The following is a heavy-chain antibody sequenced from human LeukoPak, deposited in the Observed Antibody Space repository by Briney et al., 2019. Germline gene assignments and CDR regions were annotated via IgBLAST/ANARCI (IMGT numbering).Heavy chain of an antibody. CDR2: IIPIFGTA. V-gene: IGHV1-69*05. Sequence: ASVKVSCKASGGTFSSYAISWVRQAPGQGLEWMGGIIPIFGTANYAQKFQGRVTITTDESTSTVYLELRSLRSDDTAVYYCARAHGSGNYYGMDVWGQGTTVTVSS. CDR1: GGTFSSYA. J-gene: IGHJ6*02. D-gene: IGHD3-10*01. CDR3: ARAHGSGNYYGMDV.